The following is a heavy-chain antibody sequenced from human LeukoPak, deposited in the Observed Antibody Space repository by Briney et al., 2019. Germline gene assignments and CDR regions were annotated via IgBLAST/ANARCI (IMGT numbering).Heavy chain of an antibody. CDR1: GDSFSDYY. V-gene: IGHV4-59*01. D-gene: IGHD1-1*01. Sequence: SETLSLTCSFSGDSFSDYYWTWIRRPPGGRLEWIGHIYFRGSTKYNPSLKNRVTISGDTSRNQVYLTLTSVTAADTAVYYCARAMRWTSGPVELGWFDRWGQGTLVTASS. CDR3: ARAMRWTSGPVELGWFDR. J-gene: IGHJ5*02. CDR2: IYFRGST.